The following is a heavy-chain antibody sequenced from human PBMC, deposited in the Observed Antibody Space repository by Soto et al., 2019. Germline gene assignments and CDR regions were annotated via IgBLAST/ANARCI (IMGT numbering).Heavy chain of an antibody. J-gene: IGHJ4*02. V-gene: IGHV3-23*01. Sequence: EVQLLESGGGLVQPGGSLRLSCAASGFTFSSYSMTWVRQAPGKGLEWVSDISGSGDNTYYADSAKGRFTISRDNSKNTLDLQMNSLRAEDTALYYCAKRERWPASGPYWGQGTLVTVSS. CDR3: AKRERWPASGPY. D-gene: IGHD1-1*01. CDR2: ISGSGDNT. CDR1: GFTFSSYS.